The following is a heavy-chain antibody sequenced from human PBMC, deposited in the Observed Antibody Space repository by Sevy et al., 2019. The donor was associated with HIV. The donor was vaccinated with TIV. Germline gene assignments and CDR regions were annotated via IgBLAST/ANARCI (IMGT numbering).Heavy chain of an antibody. D-gene: IGHD3-22*01. V-gene: IGHV3-7*01. J-gene: IGHJ4*02. Sequence: GGSLRLSCAASGFTFSSYWMTWVRQAPGKGLEWVANIKQDGSEKYYVDSVKGRLTISRDNAKNSLYLQMNSLRAEDTAVYYCAREGSGSLWYYFDYWGQGTLVTVSS. CDR3: AREGSGSLWYYFDY. CDR2: IKQDGSEK. CDR1: GFTFSSYW.